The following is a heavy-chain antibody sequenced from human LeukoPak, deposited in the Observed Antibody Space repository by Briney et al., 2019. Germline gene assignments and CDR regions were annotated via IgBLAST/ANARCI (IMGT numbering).Heavy chain of an antibody. CDR2: IKQDGSEK. CDR1: GFTFSSYW. CDR3: ARGSDVEMATMSFDY. Sequence: PGGSLRLSCAASGFTFSSYWTSWVRQAPGKGLEWVANIKQDGSEKHYVDSVKGRFTISRDNAKNSLYLQMNSLRAEDTAVYYCARGSDVEMATMSFDYWGQGTLVTVSS. J-gene: IGHJ4*02. D-gene: IGHD5-24*01. V-gene: IGHV3-7*01.